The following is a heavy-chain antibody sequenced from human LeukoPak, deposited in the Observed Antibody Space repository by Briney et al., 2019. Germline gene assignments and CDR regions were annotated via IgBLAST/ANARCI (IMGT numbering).Heavy chain of an antibody. Sequence: SETLSLTCTVSGGSISSYYWSWIRQPPGKGLEWIGYIYYNGSTNYNPSLKSRVTISVDTSKNQFSLKLSSVTAADTALYYCARPTPLGYHYYWGQGTLVTVSS. CDR2: IYYNGST. V-gene: IGHV4-59*08. CDR1: GGSISSYY. D-gene: IGHD3-22*01. J-gene: IGHJ4*02. CDR3: ARPTPLGYHYY.